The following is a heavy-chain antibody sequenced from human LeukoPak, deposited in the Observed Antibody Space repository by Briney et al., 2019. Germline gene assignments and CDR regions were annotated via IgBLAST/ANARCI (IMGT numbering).Heavy chain of an antibody. CDR1: GGSFSGYY. V-gene: IGHV4-34*01. J-gene: IGHJ4*02. CDR2: INHSGST. Sequence: RSSETLSLTCAVYGGSFSGYYWSWIRQPPGKGLEWIGEINHSGSTNHNPSLKSRVTISVDTSKNQFSLKLSSVTAADTAVYYCARADGYKLALPYWGQGTLVTVSS. CDR3: ARADGYKLALPY. D-gene: IGHD5-24*01.